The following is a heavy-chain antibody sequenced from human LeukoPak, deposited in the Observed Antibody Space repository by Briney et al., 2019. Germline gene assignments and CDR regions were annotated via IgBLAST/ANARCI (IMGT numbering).Heavy chain of an antibody. D-gene: IGHD3-10*01. CDR3: AKDRYGSGIFDY. J-gene: IGHJ4*02. Sequence: PGGSLRLSCAASGFAFSSQAMGWVRQAPGKGLEWVAVISYDGSNKYYADSVKGRFTIFRDNSKNTLYLQMNSLRAEDTAVYYCAKDRYGSGIFDYWGQGTLVTVSS. CDR2: ISYDGSNK. V-gene: IGHV3-30*18. CDR1: GFAFSSQA.